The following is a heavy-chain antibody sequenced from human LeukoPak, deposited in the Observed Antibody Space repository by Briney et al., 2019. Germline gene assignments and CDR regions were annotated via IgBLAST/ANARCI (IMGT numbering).Heavy chain of an antibody. D-gene: IGHD3-22*01. J-gene: IGHJ3*02. V-gene: IGHV3-30-3*01. CDR1: GFTFSGRV. CDR2: MSLDVDNK. Sequence: PGTSLRLSCAASGFTFSGRVIHWVRQAPGKGLEWAALMSLDVDNKIYADSVGGRFTVSTDNSRNTLYLQMNSLRTEDTAIYYCAREFHSSGHAGTFDIWGQGTMVTVSS. CDR3: AREFHSSGHAGTFDI.